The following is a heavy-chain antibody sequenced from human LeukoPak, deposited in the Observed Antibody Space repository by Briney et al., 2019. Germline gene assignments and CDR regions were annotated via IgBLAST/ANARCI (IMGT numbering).Heavy chain of an antibody. Sequence: GGSLRLSCAASGFTFRSYAMSWVRQAPGKGLEWVLAISGSGTSTYYADSVKGRFTISRDNSKNTLYLQMNSLRAEDTAVYYCEGTYYYDSSDDYSGQGPLLTVSS. CDR2: ISGSGTST. V-gene: IGHV3-23*01. CDR1: GFTFRSYA. J-gene: IGHJ4*02. CDR3: EGTYYYDSSDDY. D-gene: IGHD3-22*01.